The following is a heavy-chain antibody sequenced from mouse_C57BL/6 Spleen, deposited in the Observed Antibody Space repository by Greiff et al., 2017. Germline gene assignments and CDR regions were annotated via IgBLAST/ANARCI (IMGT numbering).Heavy chain of an antibody. D-gene: IGHD1-1*01. V-gene: IGHV1-62-2*01. CDR3: ARHEEGGYCGSRYAMEY. Sequence: QVHVKQSGAELVKPGASVKLSCKASGYTFTEYTIHWVKQRSGQGLEWIGWFYPGSGSIKYNEKFKDKATLTADKSSSTVYMALSRLTSEDSAVYFCARHEEGGYCGSRYAMEYGGQGTSVTVAS. J-gene: IGHJ4*01. CDR1: GYTFTEYT. CDR2: FYPGSGSI.